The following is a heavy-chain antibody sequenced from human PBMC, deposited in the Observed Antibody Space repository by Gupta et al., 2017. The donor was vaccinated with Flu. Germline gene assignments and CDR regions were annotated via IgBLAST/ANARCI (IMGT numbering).Heavy chain of an antibody. D-gene: IGHD5-18*01. V-gene: IGHV3-23*01. CDR2: VGGSGSPT. CDR1: ASHFSPHA. J-gene: IGHJ4*02. CDR3: AKDRGGLVDTGTLDY. Sequence: EVQLLESGGGSAQPGESLRLSCAWSASHFSPHAMSWVPQAPGKGLEWVSGVGGSGSPTHYADSVKGRFTISRDNSRKTLFLQMNNLRVEDTAIYYCAKDRGGLVDTGTLDYWGQGTLVTVSS.